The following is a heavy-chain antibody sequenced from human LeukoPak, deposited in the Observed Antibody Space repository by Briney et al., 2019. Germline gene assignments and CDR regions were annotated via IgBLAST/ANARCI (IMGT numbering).Heavy chain of an antibody. CDR3: AKGSYSSGWFYYFDY. D-gene: IGHD6-19*01. CDR1: GFTFDDYA. CDR2: ISGDGGST. J-gene: IGHJ4*02. Sequence: GGSLRLSCAASGFTFDDYAMHWVRQAPGKGLEWVSRISGDGGSTYYADSVKGRFTISRDNSKNSLYLQMNSLRTEDTALYYCAKGSYSSGWFYYFDYWGQGTLVTVSS. V-gene: IGHV3-43*02.